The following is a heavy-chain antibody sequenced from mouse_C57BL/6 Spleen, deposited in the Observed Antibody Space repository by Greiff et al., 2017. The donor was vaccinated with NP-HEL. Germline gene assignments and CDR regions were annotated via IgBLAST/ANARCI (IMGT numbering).Heavy chain of an antibody. CDR2: INPNNGGT. CDR1: GYTFTDYN. J-gene: IGHJ1*03. CDR3: ARSHGSRRYFDV. D-gene: IGHD1-1*01. V-gene: IGHV1-18*01. Sequence: VQLKQSGPELVKPGASVKIPCKASGYTFTDYNMDWVKQSHGKSLEWIGDINPNNGGTIYNQKFKGKATLTVDKSSSTAYMELRSLTSEDTAVYYCARSHGSRRYFDVWGTGTTVTVSS.